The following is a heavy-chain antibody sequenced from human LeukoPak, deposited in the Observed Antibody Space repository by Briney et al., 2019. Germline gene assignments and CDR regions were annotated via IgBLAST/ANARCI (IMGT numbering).Heavy chain of an antibody. J-gene: IGHJ4*02. D-gene: IGHD1-1*01. CDR2: IRYDGSNK. V-gene: IGHV3-30*02. CDR3: ARDVGSLGTSPLLGY. Sequence: PGGSLRLSCAASGFTFSSYGMHWVRQAPGKGLEWVAFIRYDGSNKYYADSVKGRFTISRDNSKNTLYLQMNSLRAEDTAVYYCARDVGSLGTSPLLGYWGQGTLVTVSS. CDR1: GFTFSSYG.